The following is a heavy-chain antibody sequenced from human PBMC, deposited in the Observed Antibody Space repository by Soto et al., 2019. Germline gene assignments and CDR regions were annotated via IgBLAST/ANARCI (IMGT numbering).Heavy chain of an antibody. V-gene: IGHV3-23*01. CDR2: ISYGGGTT. J-gene: IGHJ4*02. CDR1: GFTFSNYA. D-gene: IGHD3-22*01. Sequence: GGSMRLSCAASGFTFSNYAMSWVRQAPGKGLEWVSAISYGGGTTYYADSVKGRFTISRDNSKNTLYLQMNSLRAEDTAVYYCAKNPGYYYDSTGYHFDYWGQGTLVTVSS. CDR3: AKNPGYYYDSTGYHFDY.